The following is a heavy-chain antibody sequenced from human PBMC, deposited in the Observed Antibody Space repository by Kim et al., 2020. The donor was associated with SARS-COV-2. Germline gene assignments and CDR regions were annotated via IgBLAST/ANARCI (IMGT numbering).Heavy chain of an antibody. V-gene: IGHV4-34*01. CDR3: ARMVRGVIINPYYYYYYMDV. D-gene: IGHD3-10*01. CDR2: INHSGST. CDR1: GGSFSGYY. Sequence: SETLSLTCAVYGGSFSGYYWSWIRQPPGKGLEWIGEINHSGSTNYNPSLKSRVTISVDTSKNQFSLKLSSVTAADTAVYYCARMVRGVIINPYYYYYYMDVWGKGTTVTVSS. J-gene: IGHJ6*03.